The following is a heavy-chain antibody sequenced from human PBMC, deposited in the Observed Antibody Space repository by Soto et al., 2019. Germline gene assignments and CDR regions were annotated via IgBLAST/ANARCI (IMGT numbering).Heavy chain of an antibody. J-gene: IGHJ6*02. V-gene: IGHV3-33*08. Sequence: VQLVESGGGVVQPGGSLRLSCTTSGFTFNTYGMYWVRQAPGKGLEWVAIIWYDGSNKYYGDSVKGRFTISRDNSKCSLYLQMNSLRAEDTALYYCARGDCTGAYCYSWPFNYGVDVWGQGTTVTVSS. CDR2: IWYDGSNK. CDR3: ARGDCTGAYCYSWPFNYGVDV. CDR1: GFTFNTYG. D-gene: IGHD2-15*01.